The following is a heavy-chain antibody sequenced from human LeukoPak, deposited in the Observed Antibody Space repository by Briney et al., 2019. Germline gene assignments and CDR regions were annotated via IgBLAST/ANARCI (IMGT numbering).Heavy chain of an antibody. CDR1: GFIFHSYA. CDR2: IRGGCSRT. D-gene: IGHD4-17*01. J-gene: IGHJ4*02. Sequence: GGSLRLSCATWGFIFHSYAMIWLRQAPGEGLVGFSAIRGGCSRTYYADSVKGRFTISRDNSKSTLFLQVNSLGGDDTAVYYCAKGGGRGDYDLTGRFSTNFDYWGQGTLVTVSP. V-gene: IGHV3-23*01. CDR3: AKGGGRGDYDLTGRFSTNFDY.